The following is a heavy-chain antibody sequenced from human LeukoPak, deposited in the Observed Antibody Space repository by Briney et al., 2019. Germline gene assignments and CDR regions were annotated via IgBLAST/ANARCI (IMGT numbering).Heavy chain of an antibody. D-gene: IGHD3-22*01. J-gene: IGHJ4*02. CDR2: IYPGDSDT. CDR1: GYSFTSYW. Sequence: GESLKISCKGSGYSFTSYWIGWVRQMPGKGLEWMGIIYPGDSDTRYSPSFQGQVTISADKSISTAYLQWSSLKASDTAMYYCARHFSRTYYYDSSGYYDYWGQGTLVTVSS. V-gene: IGHV5-51*01. CDR3: ARHFSRTYYYDSSGYYDY.